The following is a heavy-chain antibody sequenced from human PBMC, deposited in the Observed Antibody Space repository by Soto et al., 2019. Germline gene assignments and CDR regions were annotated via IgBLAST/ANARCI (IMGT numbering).Heavy chain of an antibody. CDR3: PRGRADSAGSSFGRRMDV. D-gene: IGHD3-10*01. V-gene: IGHV4-61*01. Sequence: QVQLQESGPGLVKPSETLSLLCVVSGEAVGSGQSYWNWVRQAPGRGLAWIGQIPVTGAMKNSASLQSRVTMSVDPSKNQISLTRTSVTAADSAAYFCPRGRADSAGSSFGRRMDVWGQGTTVTVAS. CDR1: GEAVGSGQSY. J-gene: IGHJ6*02. CDR2: IPVTGAM.